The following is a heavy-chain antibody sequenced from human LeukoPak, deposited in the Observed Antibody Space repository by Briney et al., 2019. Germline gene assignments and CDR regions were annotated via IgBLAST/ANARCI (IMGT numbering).Heavy chain of an antibody. CDR2: INPNSGGT. D-gene: IGHD3-22*01. V-gene: IGHV1-2*02. CDR1: GYTFTVYY. CDR3: ARFPVSYYENP. J-gene: IGHJ5*02. Sequence: ASVTVSCTASGYTFTVYYIYWVRQAPGHGLEWMGWINPNSGGTNYAQKFQGRVTMTRDTSISTAYMELSRLRSDDTAVYYCARFPVSYYENPWGQGTLVTVSS.